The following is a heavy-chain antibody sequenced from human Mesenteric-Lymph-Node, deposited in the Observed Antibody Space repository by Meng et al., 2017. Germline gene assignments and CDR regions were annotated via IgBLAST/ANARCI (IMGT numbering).Heavy chain of an antibody. CDR3: ARDPAAFDF. D-gene: IGHD6-25*01. CDR1: GDSVSTNSAA. Sequence: VQLQQSGPGPVKPSQTLSLTCAISGDSVSTNSAAWNWIRQSPSGGLEWLGRTYYKSKWYNDYAESVKSRIAINPDTSKNQFSLQLNSVTPEDTAVYYCARDPAAFDFWGQGILVTVSS. J-gene: IGHJ4*02. CDR2: TYYKSKWYN. V-gene: IGHV6-1*01.